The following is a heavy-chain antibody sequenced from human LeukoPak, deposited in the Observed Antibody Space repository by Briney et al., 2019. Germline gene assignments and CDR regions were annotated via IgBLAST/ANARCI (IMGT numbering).Heavy chain of an antibody. J-gene: IGHJ4*02. CDR3: AEGQYGDSVDY. V-gene: IGHV1-8*01. D-gene: IGHD4-17*01. CDR2: MNPNSGNT. CDR1: GYTFTSYD. Sequence: GASVKVSCKASGYTFTSYDINWVRQATGQGLEWMGWMNPNSGNTGYAQKFQGRVTITADKSTSTAYMELSSLRSEDTAVYYCAEGQYGDSVDYWGQGTLVTVSS.